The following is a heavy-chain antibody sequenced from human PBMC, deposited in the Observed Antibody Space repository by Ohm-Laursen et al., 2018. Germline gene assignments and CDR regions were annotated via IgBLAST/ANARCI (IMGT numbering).Heavy chain of an antibody. CDR3: ARRDITKAFNI. Sequence: GTLSLTCTVSGGSISSYYWSWIRQTAGKGLEWIGRINSSGSTNYNPSLQSRVTMSEDTSKNQFSLRLSSVTAADTAVYFCARRDITKAFNIWGQGTLVTVSS. V-gene: IGHV4-4*07. J-gene: IGHJ3*02. CDR2: INSSGST. D-gene: IGHD2-21*02. CDR1: GGSISSYY.